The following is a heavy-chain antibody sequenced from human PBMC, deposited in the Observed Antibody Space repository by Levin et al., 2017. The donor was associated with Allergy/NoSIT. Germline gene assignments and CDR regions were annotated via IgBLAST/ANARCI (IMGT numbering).Heavy chain of an antibody. Sequence: SETLSLTCDVSGYSIGSGYYWGWIRQPPGKGLEWIGSIHHSGITSYKPSLKSRVTMSVDTSKNQFSMKLTSMTAADTAVYYCARGSTVGMRLPGGEYWGQGTLVTVSP. V-gene: IGHV4-38-2*01. D-gene: IGHD3-10*01. CDR1: GYSIGSGYY. J-gene: IGHJ4*02. CDR2: IHHSGIT. CDR3: ARGSTVGMRLPGGEY.